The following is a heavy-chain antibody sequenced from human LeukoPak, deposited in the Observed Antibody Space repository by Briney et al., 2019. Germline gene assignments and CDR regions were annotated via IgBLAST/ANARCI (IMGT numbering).Heavy chain of an antibody. CDR1: GFTFSRYW. CDR3: ARDVGGAGSH. J-gene: IGHJ4*02. D-gene: IGHD3-10*01. V-gene: IGHV3-74*01. CDR2: IDEHGTTI. Sequence: GESLRLSCAASGFTFSRYWMHWVRQAPGEGLVWVSRIDEHGTTIDYADSVRDRFTISRDNAKNTLYLHMNSLRVEDTAMYYCARDVGGAGSHWGQGSLVTVSS.